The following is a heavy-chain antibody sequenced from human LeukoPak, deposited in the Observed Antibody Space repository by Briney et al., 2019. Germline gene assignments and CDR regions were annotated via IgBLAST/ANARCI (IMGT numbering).Heavy chain of an antibody. V-gene: IGHV4-34*01. Sequence: PSETLSLTCAVYGGSFSGYYWSWIRQPPGKGLEWIGEINHSGSTNYNPSLKSRVTISVDTSKNQFSLKLSSVTAADTAVYYCARDSYGYGTDYWGQGTLVTASS. D-gene: IGHD5-18*01. CDR1: GGSFSGYY. CDR2: INHSGST. CDR3: ARDSYGYGTDY. J-gene: IGHJ4*02.